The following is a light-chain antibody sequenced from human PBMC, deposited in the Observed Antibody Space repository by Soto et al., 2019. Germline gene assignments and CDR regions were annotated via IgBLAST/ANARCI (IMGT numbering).Light chain of an antibody. V-gene: IGKV3-20*01. CDR1: QSVRNSY. CDR3: QHYGNSPPMT. J-gene: IGKJ5*01. Sequence: EIVLTQPPDTLSLSPGERAALSCRASQSVRNSYLAWYQQKPGQAPKLLIYGASSRPAGIPDRFSGSGSGTDFTLTISSLEADDFAVYYCQHYGNSPPMTFGQGTRLDIK. CDR2: GAS.